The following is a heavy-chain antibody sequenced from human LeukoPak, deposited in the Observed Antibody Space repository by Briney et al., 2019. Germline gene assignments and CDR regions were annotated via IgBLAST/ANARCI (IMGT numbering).Heavy chain of an antibody. CDR1: GFTFSSYE. J-gene: IGHJ4*02. CDR3: ARQQWPDGAYYFDY. Sequence: PGGSLRLSCAASGFTFSSYEMNWVRQAPGKGLEWVSYISSSGSTIYYADSVRGRFTISRDNAKNSLYLQMNSLRAEDTAVYYCARQQWPDGAYYFDYWGQGTLVTVSS. V-gene: IGHV3-48*03. D-gene: IGHD6-19*01. CDR2: ISSSGSTI.